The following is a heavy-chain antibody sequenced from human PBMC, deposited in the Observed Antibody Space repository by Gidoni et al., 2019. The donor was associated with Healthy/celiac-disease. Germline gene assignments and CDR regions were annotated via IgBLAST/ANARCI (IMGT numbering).Heavy chain of an antibody. CDR3: ARGESIVVVIAEAFDI. D-gene: IGHD3-22*01. J-gene: IGHJ3*02. V-gene: IGHV1-46*03. Sequence: QVQLVQSGAEVKKPGASVKVSCKASGYTFTSYYMHWVRQAPGQGLEWMGIINPSGGSTSYAQKFQGRVTMTRDTSTSTVYMELSSLRSEDTAVYYCARGESIVVVIAEAFDIWGQGTMVTVSS. CDR1: GYTFTSYY. CDR2: INPSGGST.